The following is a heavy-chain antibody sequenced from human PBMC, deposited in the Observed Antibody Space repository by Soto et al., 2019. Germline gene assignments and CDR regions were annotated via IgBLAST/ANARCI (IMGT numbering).Heavy chain of an antibody. CDR3: ARGGGYSFGFDYYYGMDV. J-gene: IGHJ6*02. CDR1: GGSFSGYY. D-gene: IGHD5-18*01. CDR2: INHSGST. Sequence: SETLSLTCDVYGGSFSGYYWSWIRQPPGKGLEWIGEINHSGSTNYNPSLKSGTTISAHTSKNQLSLKVSSVTAADTAVYYCARGGGYSFGFDYYYGMDVWGQGTTGTVSS. V-gene: IGHV4-34*01.